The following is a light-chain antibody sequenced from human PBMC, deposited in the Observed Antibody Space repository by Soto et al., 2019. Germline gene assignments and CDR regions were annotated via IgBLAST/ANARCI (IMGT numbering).Light chain of an antibody. V-gene: IGKV1-39*01. CDR3: QQSYSHPMS. Sequence: DIQMTQAPSSLSASVGDRVTITCRASQTISSYLNWYHQKPGKAPKVLIYTASNLQSGVPSRFSGSGSGIVFTLTISSLQPEDFATYYCQQSYSHPMSFGGGTK. CDR1: QTISSY. CDR2: TAS. J-gene: IGKJ4*01.